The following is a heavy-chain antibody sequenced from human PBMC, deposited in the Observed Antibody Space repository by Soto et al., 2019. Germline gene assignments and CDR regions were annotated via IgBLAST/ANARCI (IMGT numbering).Heavy chain of an antibody. CDR2: ITDTGGDA. J-gene: IGHJ4*02. CDR3: ARGSKNSYPGSRLFKF. CDR1: A. D-gene: IGHD3-10*01. Sequence: AMSCFRHSPGEVLEWVLTITDTGGDAKYADSLRCRFTISRDNAKKTLYLQMSSLIADDSALYFCARGSKNSYPGSRLFKFWGRGTLV. V-gene: IGHV3-23*01.